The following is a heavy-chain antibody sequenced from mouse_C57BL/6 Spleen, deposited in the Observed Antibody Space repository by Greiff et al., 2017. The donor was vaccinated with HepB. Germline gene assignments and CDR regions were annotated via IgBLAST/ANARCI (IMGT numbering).Heavy chain of an antibody. V-gene: IGHV1-52*01. CDR2: IDPSDSET. J-gene: IGHJ2*01. CDR3: ARTGITTVAYFDY. CDR1: GYTFTSYW. D-gene: IGHD1-1*01. Sequence: GQPQQPGAEPVRPGSSVKLSCKASGYTFTSYWVHLGKQRPIQGLEWIGNIDPSDSETHYNQKFKDKATLTVDKSSSTAYMQLSSLTSEDSAVYYCARTGITTVAYFDYWGQGTTLTVSS.